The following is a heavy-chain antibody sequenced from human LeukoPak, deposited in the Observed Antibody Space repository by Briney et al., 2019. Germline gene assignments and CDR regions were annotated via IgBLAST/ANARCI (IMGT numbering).Heavy chain of an antibody. V-gene: IGHV1-2*02. J-gene: IGHJ4*02. CDR3: ARDRIGTTGTNNC. CDR1: GYTFTGYY. Sequence: ASVKVSCKASGYTFTGYYMHWVRQAPGQGLEWMGWINPNSGGTNYAQKFQGRVTMTRDTSISTAYMELSRLRSDDTAVYYCARDRIGTTGTNNCWGRGSMVTVSS. D-gene: IGHD1-1*01. CDR2: INPNSGGT.